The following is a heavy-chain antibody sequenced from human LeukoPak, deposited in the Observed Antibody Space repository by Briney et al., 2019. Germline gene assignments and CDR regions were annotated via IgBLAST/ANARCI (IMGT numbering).Heavy chain of an antibody. CDR2: ISRTSEYI. J-gene: IGHJ4*02. Sequence: GGSLRLSCAASGFTFSNACMSWVRQAPGKGLEWVSSISRTSEYIHYADSVRGRFAISRDNAKNSVYLQMNSLRAEDTAVYFCAGGGDFDYWGQGILVTVSA. D-gene: IGHD3-16*01. CDR1: GFTFSNAC. V-gene: IGHV3-21*01. CDR3: AGGGDFDY.